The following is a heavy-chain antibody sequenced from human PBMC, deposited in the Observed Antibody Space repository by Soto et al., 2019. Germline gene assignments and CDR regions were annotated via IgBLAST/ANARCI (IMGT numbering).Heavy chain of an antibody. D-gene: IGHD2-15*01. Sequence: DVQLVESGGDLVQPGRSLRLSCAASGFSFGDYAMHWVRQAPGKGLEWVSGISWKSASIGYADSVKGRFTISRDNVKNSLYLHMNSLSAEDTALYHRAKSRGGTANGLDVWGQGTTVTVSS. CDR1: GFSFGDYA. CDR3: AKSRGGTANGLDV. J-gene: IGHJ6*02. CDR2: ISWKSASI. V-gene: IGHV3-9*01.